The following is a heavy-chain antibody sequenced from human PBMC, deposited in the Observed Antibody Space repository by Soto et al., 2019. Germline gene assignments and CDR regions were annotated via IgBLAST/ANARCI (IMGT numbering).Heavy chain of an antibody. Sequence: GASLAISCKGSGYCFNTYCTGLVRQMPVKGLEWMAIINRRDYDTRYSPSFQGQATISADKSISTPYLQWSSLKASDTAIYYCASQGSAYVCIDCWGQGTQVTVSS. CDR3: ASQGSAYVCIDC. D-gene: IGHD6-25*01. J-gene: IGHJ4*01. CDR2: INRRDYDT. CDR1: GYCFNTYC. V-gene: IGHV5-51*01.